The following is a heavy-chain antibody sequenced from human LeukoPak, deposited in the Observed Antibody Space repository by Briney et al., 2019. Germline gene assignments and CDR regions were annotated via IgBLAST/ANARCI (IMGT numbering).Heavy chain of an antibody. V-gene: IGHV3-30-3*01. CDR3: ARDSYSSGWDYFDY. CDR2: ISYDGSNK. D-gene: IGHD6-19*01. J-gene: IGHJ4*02. CDR1: GFTFSSYA. Sequence: PGGSLGLSCAASGFTFSSYAMHWVRQAPGKGLEWVAVISYDGSNKFYADSVKGRFTISRDNSKSTLYLQMNSLRVEDTAVYYCARDSYSSGWDYFDYWGQGTLVTVSS.